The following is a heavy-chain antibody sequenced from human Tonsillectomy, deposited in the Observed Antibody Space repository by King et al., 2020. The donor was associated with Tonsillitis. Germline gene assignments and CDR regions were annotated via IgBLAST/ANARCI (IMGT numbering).Heavy chain of an antibody. J-gene: IGHJ4*02. Sequence: QLQESGPGLVKPSETLSLTCAVSGHSVNSGYYWGWIRQPPGKGLEWIGSIYHSGSTYNNPSLKSRVTISVDTSKNQFSLKLSSVTAADTAVYYCAQSGLYSGYDLGKYYFDYWGQGTLVTVSS. D-gene: IGHD5-12*01. V-gene: IGHV4-38-2*01. CDR3: AQSGLYSGYDLGKYYFDY. CDR1: GHSVNSGYY. CDR2: IYHSGST.